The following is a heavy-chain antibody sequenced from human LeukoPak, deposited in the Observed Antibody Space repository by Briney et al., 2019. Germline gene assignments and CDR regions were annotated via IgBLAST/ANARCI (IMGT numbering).Heavy chain of an antibody. CDR3: AKGSSGYFFDH. CDR2: ISNDGGGT. D-gene: IGHD3-22*01. Sequence: GGSLRLSCAASGFNLGSYGMSWVRQAPGKGLEWVSSISNDGGGTFSADSVRGRFTISRDNSKNTLFLQMDSRRAEDTALYFCAKGSSGYFFDHWGQGSLVTVSS. J-gene: IGHJ4*02. V-gene: IGHV3-23*01. CDR1: GFNLGSYG.